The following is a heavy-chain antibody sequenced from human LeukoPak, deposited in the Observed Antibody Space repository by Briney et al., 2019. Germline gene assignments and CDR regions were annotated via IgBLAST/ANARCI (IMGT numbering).Heavy chain of an antibody. CDR3: ARGIVLRYFDWLLQGTYYYYGMDV. V-gene: IGHV4-34*01. CDR1: GGSFSGYY. D-gene: IGHD3-9*01. J-gene: IGHJ6*02. Sequence: TSETLSLTCAVYGGSFSGYYWSWIRQPPGKGLEWIGEINHSGSTNYNPSLKSRVTISVDTSKNQFSLKLSSVTAADTAVYYCARGIVLRYFDWLLQGTYYYYGMDVWGQGTTVTVSS. CDR2: INHSGST.